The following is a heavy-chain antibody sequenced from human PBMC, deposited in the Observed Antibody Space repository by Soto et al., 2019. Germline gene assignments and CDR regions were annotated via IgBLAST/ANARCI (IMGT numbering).Heavy chain of an antibody. Sequence: QVQLQESGPGLVKPSQTLSLTCTVSGGSISSGGYYWSWIRQHPGKGLEWIGYIYYSGSTYYNPSLQSRVTISVDTSKNQFSLKLSSVTAADTAVYYCARTYSSGYYLDYWGQGTLVTVSS. CDR3: ARTYSSGYYLDY. CDR2: IYYSGST. D-gene: IGHD3-22*01. CDR1: GGSISSGGYY. J-gene: IGHJ4*02. V-gene: IGHV4-31*03.